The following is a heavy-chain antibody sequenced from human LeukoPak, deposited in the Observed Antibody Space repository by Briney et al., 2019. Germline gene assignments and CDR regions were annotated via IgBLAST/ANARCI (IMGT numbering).Heavy chain of an antibody. V-gene: IGHV3-7*01. J-gene: IGHJ4*02. CDR3: ARLKDDVTKLDY. D-gene: IGHD2-8*01. CDR2: INQGGSRL. Sequence: GGSLRLSGAGSGFTFGRYWMSWVRQAPGKGLEWVASINQGGSRLHYLDSVTGRFIISRDDAQNSLFLQMTRLRVDDTAVYYCARLKDDVTKLDYWGQGTLVSVSS. CDR1: GFTFGRYW.